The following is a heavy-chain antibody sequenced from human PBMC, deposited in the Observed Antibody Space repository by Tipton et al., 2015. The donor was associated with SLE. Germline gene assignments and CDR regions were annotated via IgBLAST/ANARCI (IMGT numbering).Heavy chain of an antibody. J-gene: IGHJ1*01. Sequence: SLRLSCAASGFTFSSYAMSWVRQAPGKGLEWVSAISGSGGSTYYADSVKGRFTISRDNSKNSLYLQMNSLRDEDTAVYYCARAVGYCSGGSCYFAEYFQHWGQGTLVTVSS. CDR2: ISGSGGST. CDR1: GFTFSSYA. D-gene: IGHD2-15*01. CDR3: ARAVGYCSGGSCYFAEYFQH. V-gene: IGHV3-23*01.